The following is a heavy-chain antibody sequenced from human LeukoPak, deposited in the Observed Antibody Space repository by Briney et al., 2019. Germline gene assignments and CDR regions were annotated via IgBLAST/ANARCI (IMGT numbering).Heavy chain of an antibody. CDR2: VYNSGTT. Sequence: SETLSLTCTVSGGSISSYYWSWIRQPPGKGLEWIGDVYNSGTTSYNPSLTGRATISVDRSKNHLSLRLTSVTAADPAVYYCARLSRIAAAGAYDYHSLDVWGQGTTVTVSS. D-gene: IGHD6-13*01. V-gene: IGHV4-59*01. CDR1: GGSISSYY. CDR3: ARLSRIAAAGAYDYHSLDV. J-gene: IGHJ6*02.